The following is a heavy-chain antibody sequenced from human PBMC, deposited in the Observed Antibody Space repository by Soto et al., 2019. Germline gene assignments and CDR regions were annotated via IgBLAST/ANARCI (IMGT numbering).Heavy chain of an antibody. CDR1: GGTFSSYA. CDR2: IIPMYGPA. V-gene: IGHV1-69*01. Sequence: QVPLVQSGAEVKKPGSSVTVSCKASGGTFSSYAIHWVRQAPGQGLEWMGGIIPMYGPAKYAQRCQGRDTITADESTTTVSMEMTSLTSQDKAVYYCARVASMVRGVIDNWFDPWGHGTLVTVSS. CDR3: ARVASMVRGVIDNWFDP. D-gene: IGHD3-10*01. J-gene: IGHJ5*02.